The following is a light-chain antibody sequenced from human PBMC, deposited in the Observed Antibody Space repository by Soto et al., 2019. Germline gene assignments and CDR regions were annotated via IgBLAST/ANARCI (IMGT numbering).Light chain of an antibody. CDR1: QSVSSSQ. CDR3: QQYGSSPIT. V-gene: IGKV3-20*01. Sequence: EIVLTQSPGTLCLSQGQRATLSPRSSQSVSSSQLAWYQQKPGQAPRLLIYGASSRATGIPDRLSGSGSGTDFTLTISRLEPEDFAVYYCQQYGSSPITFGQGTRLEIK. J-gene: IGKJ5*01. CDR2: GAS.